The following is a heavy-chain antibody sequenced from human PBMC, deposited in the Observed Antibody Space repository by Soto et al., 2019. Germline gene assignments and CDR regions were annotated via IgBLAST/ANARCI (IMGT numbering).Heavy chain of an antibody. CDR2: IIPIFGTA. V-gene: IGHV1-69*12. J-gene: IGHJ3*02. D-gene: IGHD3-10*01. Sequence: QVQLVQSGAEVKKPGSSVKVSCKASGGTFSSYAISWVRQAPGQGLEWMGGIIPIFGTANYAQKFQGRVTITADESTSTAYMELSSLRSEDTAGYYCARDRSVVMDGEYDAFDIWGQGTMVTVSS. CDR3: ARDRSVVMDGEYDAFDI. CDR1: GGTFSSYA.